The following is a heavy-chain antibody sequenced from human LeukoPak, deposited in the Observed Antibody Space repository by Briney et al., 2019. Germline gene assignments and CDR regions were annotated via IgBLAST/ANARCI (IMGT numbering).Heavy chain of an antibody. V-gene: IGHV3-23*01. D-gene: IGHD6-13*01. CDR2: ISGSGGST. Sequence: PGGSLRLSCAASGFTFSSYAMSWVRQAPGKGLEWVSAISGSGGSTYYADSVKGRFTISRDNAKNSLYLQMNSLRAEDTAVYYCARAPYSRGYVPRGMSGFAPWGQGPRVPV. CDR3: ARAPYSRGYVPRGMSGFAP. CDR1: GFTFSSYA. J-gene: IGHJ5*02.